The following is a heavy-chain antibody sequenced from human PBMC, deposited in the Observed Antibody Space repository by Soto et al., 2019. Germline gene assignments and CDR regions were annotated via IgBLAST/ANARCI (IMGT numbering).Heavy chain of an antibody. D-gene: IGHD5-18*01. J-gene: IGHJ4*02. V-gene: IGHV3-30*18. CDR2: ISYDGINK. Sequence: GGSLRLSCAASGFTFSSYGMHWVRQAPGKGLEWLAVISYDGINKYYADSVKSRFTISRDNSKNTLYVQMNSLRAEDTAVYYCAKEGDTSMAYYFDYWGQGTLVTVS. CDR3: AKEGDTSMAYYFDY. CDR1: GFTFSSYG.